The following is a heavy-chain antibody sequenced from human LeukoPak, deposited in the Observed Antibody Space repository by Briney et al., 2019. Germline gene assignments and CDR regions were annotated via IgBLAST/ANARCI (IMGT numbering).Heavy chain of an antibody. J-gene: IGHJ4*02. CDR3: ARDQEAFDY. CDR1: GYSFTSNY. CDR2: IYPRDGST. V-gene: IGHV1-46*01. Sequence: ASVKVSCKASGYSFTSNYIHWVRQAPGQGLEWMGMIYPRDGSTSYAQKFQGRVTVTRDTSTSTVHMELSGLKSEDTAVYYCARDQEAFDYWGQGTLVTVSS.